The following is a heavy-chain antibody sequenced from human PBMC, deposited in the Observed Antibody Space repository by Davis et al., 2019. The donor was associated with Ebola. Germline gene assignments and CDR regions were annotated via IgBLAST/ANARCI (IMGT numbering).Heavy chain of an antibody. CDR1: GGSISSYY. CDR2: INHSGST. V-gene: IGHV4-34*01. J-gene: IGHJ4*02. Sequence: SETLSLTCTVSGGSISSYYWSWIRQPPGKGLEWIGEINHSGSTNYNPSLKSRVTISVDTSKNQFPLKLSSVTAADTAVYYCARERGYCSGGSCYSGYFDYWGQGTLVTVSS. CDR3: ARERGYCSGGSCYSGYFDY. D-gene: IGHD2-15*01.